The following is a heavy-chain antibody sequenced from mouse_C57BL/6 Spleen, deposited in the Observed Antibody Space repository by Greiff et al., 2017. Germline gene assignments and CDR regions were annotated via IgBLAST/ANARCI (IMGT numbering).Heavy chain of an antibody. CDR1: GYTFTDYY. Sequence: VQRVESGAELVRPGASVKLSCKASGYTFTDYYINWVKQRPGQGLEWIARIYPGSGNTYYNEKFKGKATLTAEKSSSTAYMQLSSLTSEDSAVYFCARESGYGSSSLDYWGQGTTLTVSS. V-gene: IGHV1-76*01. CDR2: IYPGSGNT. J-gene: IGHJ2*01. CDR3: ARESGYGSSSLDY. D-gene: IGHD1-1*01.